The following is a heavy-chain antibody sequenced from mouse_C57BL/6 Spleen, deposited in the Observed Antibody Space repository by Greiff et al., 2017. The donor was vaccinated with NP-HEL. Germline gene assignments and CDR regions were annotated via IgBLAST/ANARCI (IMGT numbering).Heavy chain of an antibody. CDR3: TRDNYYGSRGAMDY. J-gene: IGHJ4*01. Sequence: QVQLQQSGAELVKPGASVKLSCKASGYTFTGYWMHWVKQRPVHGLEWIGDIYPGTGGTAYNEKFKGKAILTADKSSSTAYMELRRLTSEDSAVYYCTRDNYYGSRGAMDYWGQGTSVTVSS. D-gene: IGHD1-1*01. CDR1: GYTFTGYW. CDR2: IYPGTGGT. V-gene: IGHV1-15*01.